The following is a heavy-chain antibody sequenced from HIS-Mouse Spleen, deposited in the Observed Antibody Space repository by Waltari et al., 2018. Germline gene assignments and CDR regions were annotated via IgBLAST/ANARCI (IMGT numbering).Heavy chain of an antibody. Sequence: QLQLQESGPGLVKPSETLSLTCTVSGGSISSSSYYWGWIRQPPGKGLGWIGSLYYSGSTYYNQYLKRRVTIAVDTSKNQFSLELSSVTAADTAVYYCAREIPYSSSWYDWYFDLWGRGTLVTVSS. CDR3: AREIPYSSSWYDWYFDL. J-gene: IGHJ2*01. CDR2: LYYSGST. D-gene: IGHD6-13*01. CDR1: GGSISSSSYY. V-gene: IGHV4-39*07.